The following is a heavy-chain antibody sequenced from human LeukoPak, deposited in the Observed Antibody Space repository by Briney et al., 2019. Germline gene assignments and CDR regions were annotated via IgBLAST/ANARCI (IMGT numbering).Heavy chain of an antibody. V-gene: IGHV4-34*01. CDR2: INHSGST. D-gene: IGHD6-19*01. J-gene: IGHJ3*02. CDR1: GGSFSGYY. Sequence: SETLSLTCAVSGGSFSGYYWSWIRQPPGKGLEWIGEINHSGSTNYNPSLKSRVTISVDTSKNQFSLKLSSVTAADTAVYYCARGPPVYSSGWYGYAFDIWGQGTMVTVSS. CDR3: ARGPPVYSSGWYGYAFDI.